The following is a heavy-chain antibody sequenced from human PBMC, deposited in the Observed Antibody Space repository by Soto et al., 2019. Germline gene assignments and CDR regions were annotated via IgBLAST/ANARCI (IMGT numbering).Heavy chain of an antibody. V-gene: IGHV1-69*13. CDR2: IIPIFGTA. CDR1: GGTFSSYA. Sequence: SVKVSCKASGGTFSSYAISWVRQAPGQGLEWMGGIIPIFGTANYAQKFQGRVTITADEPTSTAYMELSSLRSEDTAVYYCARPRGVVTAMEGRGYYYGMGVWGQGTTVTVSS. CDR3: ARPRGVVTAMEGRGYYYGMGV. J-gene: IGHJ6*02. D-gene: IGHD2-21*02.